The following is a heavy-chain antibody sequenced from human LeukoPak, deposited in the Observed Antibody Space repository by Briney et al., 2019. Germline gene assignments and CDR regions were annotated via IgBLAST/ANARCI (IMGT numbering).Heavy chain of an antibody. CDR1: GDSMSDYY. CDR3: ARRDVSSWEYFDY. J-gene: IGHJ4*02. CDR2: SSHRGSK. V-gene: IGHV4-59*08. Sequence: PSETMSLTCNISGDSMSDYYWTWIRQSPGKVLEWIRYSSHRGSKKYNPSLKSRVTISVDTSKNQFSLRLYAVTGANTAMYCYARRDVSSWEYFDYWGQGDLVSVSS. D-gene: IGHD1-26*01.